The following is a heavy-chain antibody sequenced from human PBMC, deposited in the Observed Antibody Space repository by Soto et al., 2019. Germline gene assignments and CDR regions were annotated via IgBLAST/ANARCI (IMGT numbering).Heavy chain of an antibody. CDR2: IKQDGSEK. Sequence: GGSLRLSCAASGFTFSSYWMSWVRQAPGKGLEWVANIKQDGSEKYYVDSVKGRFTISRDNAKNSLYLQMNSLRAEDTAVYYCARGPSGYDILTASYGLDVWGQGTTVTVSS. V-gene: IGHV3-7*03. CDR1: GFTFSSYW. D-gene: IGHD3-9*01. CDR3: ARGPSGYDILTASYGLDV. J-gene: IGHJ6*02.